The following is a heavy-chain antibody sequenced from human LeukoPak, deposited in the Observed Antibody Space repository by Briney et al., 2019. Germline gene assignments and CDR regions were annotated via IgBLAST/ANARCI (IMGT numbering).Heavy chain of an antibody. CDR3: ARASFGDYPHY. Sequence: GGSLRLSCAASGFTFSSYAMHWVRQAPGKGLEWVAVISYDGSNKYYADSVKGRFTISRDNSKNTLYLQMNSLRAEDTAVYYCARASFGDYPHYWGQGTLVTVSS. D-gene: IGHD4-17*01. CDR1: GFTFSSYA. J-gene: IGHJ4*02. V-gene: IGHV3-30-3*01. CDR2: ISYDGSNK.